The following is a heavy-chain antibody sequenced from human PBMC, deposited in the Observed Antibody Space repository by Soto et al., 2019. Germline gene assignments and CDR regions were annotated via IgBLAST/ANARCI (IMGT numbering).Heavy chain of an antibody. J-gene: IGHJ4*02. D-gene: IGHD1-26*01. V-gene: IGHV4-4*02. Sequence: QVQLQASGPGLVKPSGTLSLTCAVSGDSISSGDWCWSWVRQFPGKGLEWIGEIYYSGSTTYNPSLKRRVTISVDKSENQFSLRLSSVTAADTAVYSCARRGCVSIIRSLAYWGQGTLVTVYS. CDR3: ARRGCVSIIRSLAY. CDR1: GDSISSGDW. CDR2: IYYSGST.